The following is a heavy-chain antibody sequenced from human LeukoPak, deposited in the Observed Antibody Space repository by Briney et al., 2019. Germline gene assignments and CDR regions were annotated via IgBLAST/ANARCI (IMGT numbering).Heavy chain of an antibody. Sequence: GGSLRLPCAASGFTFSSYAMHWVRQAPGKGLEWVAVISYDGSNKYYADSVKGRFTISRDNSKNTLYLQMNSLRAEDTAVYYCARERGMIVRYFDYWGQGTLVTVSS. CDR1: GFTFSSYA. D-gene: IGHD3-22*01. J-gene: IGHJ4*02. CDR2: ISYDGSNK. V-gene: IGHV3-30-3*01. CDR3: ARERGMIVRYFDY.